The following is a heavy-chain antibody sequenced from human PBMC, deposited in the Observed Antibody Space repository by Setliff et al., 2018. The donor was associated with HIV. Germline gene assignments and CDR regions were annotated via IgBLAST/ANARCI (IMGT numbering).Heavy chain of an antibody. Sequence: VGSLRLSCAASGFTFRSYEMNWVRQAPGKGLEWVSYISRSGSTIHYADSVKGRFTISRDNAKNSLYLQMNSLRAEDTAVYYCARGEPSILIEPAAFFDYWGQGTLVTVSS. CDR2: ISRSGSTI. D-gene: IGHD2-2*01. J-gene: IGHJ4*02. CDR3: ARGEPSILIEPAAFFDY. CDR1: GFTFRSYE. V-gene: IGHV3-48*03.